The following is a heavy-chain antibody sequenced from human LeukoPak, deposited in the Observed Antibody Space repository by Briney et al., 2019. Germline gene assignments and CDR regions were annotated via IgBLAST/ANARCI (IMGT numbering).Heavy chain of an antibody. J-gene: IGHJ4*02. V-gene: IGHV3-23*01. CDR1: GFTFSNYA. CDR2: ISGSGGSK. CDR3: AKVSYHYYGSGSYVLDY. Sequence: GGSLRLACAASGFTFSNYAMSWVRQAPGKGLEWVSGISGSGGSKYYADSVKGRFTISRDNSKNTLYLQMNSLRGEDTAVYYCAKVSYHYYGSGSYVLDYWGQGTLVTVSS. D-gene: IGHD3-10*01.